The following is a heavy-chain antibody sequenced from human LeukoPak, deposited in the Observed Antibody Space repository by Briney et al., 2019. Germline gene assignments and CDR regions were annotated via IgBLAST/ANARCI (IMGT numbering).Heavy chain of an antibody. CDR3: ARARGGSYSN. CDR1: GYTFTTYS. CDR2: ISAYNGNT. D-gene: IGHD1-26*01. V-gene: IGHV1-18*01. Sequence: ASVTVSCKASGYTFTTYSMHWVRQAPGQGLEWMGWISAYNGNTNYAQKLQGRVTMTTDTSTSTAYMELRSLRSDDTAVYYCARARGGSYSNWGQGTLVTVSS. J-gene: IGHJ4*02.